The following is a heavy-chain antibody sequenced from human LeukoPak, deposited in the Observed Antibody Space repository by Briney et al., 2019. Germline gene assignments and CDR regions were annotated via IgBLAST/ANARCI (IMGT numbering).Heavy chain of an antibody. J-gene: IGHJ6*03. V-gene: IGHV3-23*01. CDR1: GFTFSSYA. CDR2: ISGPGGTT. Sequence: GGSLRLSCAASGFTFSSYAMSWVRQAPGKGLERVSDISGPGGTTYYAASVKGRFTISRDNSKNTLFLQMNSLRAEDTAVYYCARDPGVIPVHYMDAWGKGTTVIVSS. CDR3: ARDPGVIPVHYMDA. D-gene: IGHD4-23*01.